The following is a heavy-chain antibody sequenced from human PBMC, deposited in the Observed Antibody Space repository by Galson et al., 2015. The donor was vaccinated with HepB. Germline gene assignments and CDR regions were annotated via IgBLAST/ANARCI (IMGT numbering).Heavy chain of an antibody. CDR1: GYTFTSYG. D-gene: IGHD3-9*01. CDR2: ISAYNGNT. J-gene: IGHJ3*02. CDR3: ARAPKLGYDILTGYYSSAFDI. Sequence: SVKVSCKASGYTFTSYGISWVRQAPGQGLEWMGWISAYNGNTNYAQKLQGRVTMTTDTSTSTAYMELRSLRSDDTAVYYCARAPKLGYDILTGYYSSAFDIWGQGTMVTVSS. V-gene: IGHV1-18*01.